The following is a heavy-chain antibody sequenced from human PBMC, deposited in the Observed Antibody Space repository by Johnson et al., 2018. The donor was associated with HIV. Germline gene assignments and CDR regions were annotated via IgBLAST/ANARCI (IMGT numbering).Heavy chain of an antibody. V-gene: IGHV3-33*01. CDR2: TWYDGRTQ. D-gene: IGHD3-3*01. Sequence: QVQLVESGGGVVQPGRSLRLSCAASGFTFSTYGMHWVRQAPGKGLEWVAVTWYDGRTQYYADSVKGRSSISRDNSNNTLYLQMHSLRAADTAVYYCASPVWSGYPFDAFDIWGQGTMVTVSS. CDR1: GFTFSTYG. J-gene: IGHJ3*02. CDR3: ASPVWSGYPFDAFDI.